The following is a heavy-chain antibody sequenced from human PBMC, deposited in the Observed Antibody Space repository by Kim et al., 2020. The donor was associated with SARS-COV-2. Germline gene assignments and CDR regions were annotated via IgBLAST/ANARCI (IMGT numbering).Heavy chain of an antibody. CDR3: ARGSGICSSTSCYARPYYYYGMDV. V-gene: IGHV4-34*01. J-gene: IGHJ6*02. CDR1: VWSFRGYY. CDR2: INHSGST. D-gene: IGHD2-2*01. Sequence: SETLSLTCAVYVWSFRGYYWSWLRQPPGKGLEWIGEINHSGSTNYNPSLKSRVTISVDTSKNQFSLKLSSVTAADTAVYYCARGSGICSSTSCYARPYYYYGMDVWGQGTTVTVSS.